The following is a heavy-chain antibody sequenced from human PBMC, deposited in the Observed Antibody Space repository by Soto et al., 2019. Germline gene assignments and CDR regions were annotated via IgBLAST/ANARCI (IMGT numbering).Heavy chain of an antibody. D-gene: IGHD6-13*01. CDR1: GYTLTELS. Sequence: ASVKVSCKVSGYTLTELSMHWVRQAPGKGLEWMGGFDPEDGETIYAQKFQGRVTMTRDTSTSTVYMELSSLRSEDTAVYYCASSSPGSRTLMDIWGQGTMVTVSS. J-gene: IGHJ3*02. CDR2: FDPEDGET. V-gene: IGHV1-24*01. CDR3: ASSSPGSRTLMDI.